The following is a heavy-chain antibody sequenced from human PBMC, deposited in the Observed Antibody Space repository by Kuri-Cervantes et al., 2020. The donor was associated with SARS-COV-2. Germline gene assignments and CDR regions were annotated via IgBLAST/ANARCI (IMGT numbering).Heavy chain of an antibody. D-gene: IGHD2-2*02. Sequence: SETLSLTCTVSGGSISSSSYYWGWIRQPPGKGLEWIGSIYYSGSTYYNPSLKSRVTISVDTSKNQFSLKLSSVTAADTAVYYCARGREGVEPATVLGLGFYYYYFMDVWGRGTTVTVSS. J-gene: IGHJ6*03. CDR1: GGSISSSSYY. CDR2: IYYSGST. V-gene: IGHV4-39*01. CDR3: ARGREGVEPATVLGLGFYYYYFMDV.